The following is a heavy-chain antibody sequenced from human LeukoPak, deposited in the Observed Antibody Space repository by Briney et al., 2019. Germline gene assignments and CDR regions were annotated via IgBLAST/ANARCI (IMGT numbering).Heavy chain of an antibody. Sequence: GSSVKVSCKASGGTFSSYAISWVRQAPGQGLEWMGRIIPILGIANYAQKFQGRVTITADKSTSTAYMELSSLRSEDTAVYYCARGMSDSSGVIDYWGQGTLGTVSS. CDR3: ARGMSDSSGVIDY. V-gene: IGHV1-69*04. J-gene: IGHJ4*02. D-gene: IGHD3-22*01. CDR2: IIPILGIA. CDR1: GGTFSSYA.